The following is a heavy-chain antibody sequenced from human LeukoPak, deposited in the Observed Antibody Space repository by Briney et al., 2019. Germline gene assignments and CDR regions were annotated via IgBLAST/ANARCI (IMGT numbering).Heavy chain of an antibody. D-gene: IGHD2-15*01. Sequence: PGGSLRLSCAASGFTFSSYWMHWVRQVPGKGLVWVSRIKSDGSTTTYADSVKGRFTISRDNAKNSLYLQMNSLRAEDTAVYYCARGYCSGSSCYSGFYFDYWGQGALVTVSS. CDR2: IKSDGSTT. J-gene: IGHJ4*02. CDR1: GFTFSSYW. CDR3: ARGYCSGSSCYSGFYFDY. V-gene: IGHV3-74*01.